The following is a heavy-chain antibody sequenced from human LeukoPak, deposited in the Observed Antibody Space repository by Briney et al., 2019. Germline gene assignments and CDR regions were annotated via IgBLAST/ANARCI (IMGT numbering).Heavy chain of an antibody. CDR2: ISSSSSHI. V-gene: IGHV3-21*01. CDR1: GFTFSSYS. CDR3: ARGYSSSWSIFDY. J-gene: IGHJ4*02. Sequence: GGSLRLSCAASGFTFSSYSMNWVRQAPGKGLEWVSSISSSSSHIYYADSVKGRFTISRDNAKNSLYLQMNSLRAEDTAVYYCARGYSSSWSIFDYWGQGTLVTVSS. D-gene: IGHD6-13*01.